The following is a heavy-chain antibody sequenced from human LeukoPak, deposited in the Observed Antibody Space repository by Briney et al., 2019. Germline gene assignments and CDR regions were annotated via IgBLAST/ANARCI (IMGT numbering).Heavy chain of an antibody. V-gene: IGHV3-11*06. CDR2: ISGVNSYT. CDR1: GFTFSDYY. J-gene: IGHJ6*04. Sequence: GGSLRLSCEASGFTFSDYYMSWIRQAPGKGLEWLSYISGVNSYTNYADSVKGRFTISRDSARNSLYLQMSSLRVEDTAVYYCARDVDCSGGSCYWGSGMDVWGKGTTVTVSS. CDR3: ARDVDCSGGSCYWGSGMDV. D-gene: IGHD2-15*01.